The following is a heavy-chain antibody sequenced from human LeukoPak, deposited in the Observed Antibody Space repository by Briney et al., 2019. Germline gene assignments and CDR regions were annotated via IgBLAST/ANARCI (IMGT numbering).Heavy chain of an antibody. J-gene: IGHJ4*02. V-gene: IGHV4-59*08. Sequence: SETLSLTCTVSGGSISSYYWSWIRQPPGKGLEWIGYIYYSGSTNYNPSLKSRVTISVDTSKNQFSLKLSSVTAADTATYYCARTRPTWEGWGFDYWGQGTLVTVSS. CDR1: GGSISSYY. CDR2: IYYSGST. CDR3: ARTRPTWEGWGFDY. D-gene: IGHD1-26*01.